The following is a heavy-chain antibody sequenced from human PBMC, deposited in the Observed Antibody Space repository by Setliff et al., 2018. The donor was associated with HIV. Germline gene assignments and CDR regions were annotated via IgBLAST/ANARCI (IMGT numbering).Heavy chain of an antibody. CDR2: INPNSNDI. D-gene: IGHD2-8*01. CDR3: ASGSGYCNKGDCYIGVHRTPDKYYFDS. Sequence: ASVKVSCKASGYTFISYDINWVRQATGQGLEWMGWINPNSNDIAYAHNFQGRLTITTDQIMSTAYMELTSLRSEDTAVYYCASGSGYCNKGDCYIGVHRTPDKYYFDSWGQGTLVTVSS. V-gene: IGHV1-8*01. J-gene: IGHJ4*02. CDR1: GYTFISYD.